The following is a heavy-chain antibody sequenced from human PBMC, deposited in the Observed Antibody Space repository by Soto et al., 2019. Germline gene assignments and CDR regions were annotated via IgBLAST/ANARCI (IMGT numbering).Heavy chain of an antibody. D-gene: IGHD6-13*01. J-gene: IGHJ6*02. Sequence: PSETLSLTCAVEGGSFNDDYWSWIRQPPGKGLEWIGEINDSGSTKYNPSLKSRVTISVDTSKNQFSLKLSSVTAADTAVYYCAREGVSSSWYNYYGMDVWGQGTTVTVSS. CDR3: AREGVSSSWYNYYGMDV. CDR2: INDSGST. CDR1: GGSFNDDY. V-gene: IGHV4-34*01.